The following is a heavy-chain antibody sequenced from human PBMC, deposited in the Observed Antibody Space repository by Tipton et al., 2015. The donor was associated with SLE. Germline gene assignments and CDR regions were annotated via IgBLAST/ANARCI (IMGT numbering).Heavy chain of an antibody. V-gene: IGHV4-39*07. D-gene: IGHD1-26*01. CDR1: GGSISSSSYY. CDR2: IYHSGST. Sequence: TLSLTCTVSGGSISSSSYYWGWIRQPPGKGLEWIGSIYHSGSTYYNPSLKSRVTISVDTSKNQFSLKLSSVTAADTAVYYCARGEAWELPPRHWGQGTLVTVSS. CDR3: ARGEAWELPPRH. J-gene: IGHJ4*02.